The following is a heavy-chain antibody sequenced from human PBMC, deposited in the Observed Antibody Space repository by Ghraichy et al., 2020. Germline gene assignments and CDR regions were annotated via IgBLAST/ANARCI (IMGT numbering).Heavy chain of an antibody. D-gene: IGHD6-6*01. CDR3: AIIAARNYFDY. V-gene: IGHV4-38-2*02. CDR2: IYHSGST. CDR1: GYSISSGYY. Sequence: SETLSLTCTVSGYSISSGYYWGWIRQPPGKGLEWIGSIYHSGSTFYNPSLKSRVTISGDTSKNQISLKLSSVTAADTAVYYCAIIAARNYFDYWGQGTLVTVSS. J-gene: IGHJ4*02.